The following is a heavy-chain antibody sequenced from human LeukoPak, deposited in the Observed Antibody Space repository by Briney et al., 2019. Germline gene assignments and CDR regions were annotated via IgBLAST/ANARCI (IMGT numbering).Heavy chain of an antibody. CDR1: GFTFSSYA. D-gene: IGHD6-13*01. CDR2: ISSSSSSI. J-gene: IGHJ4*02. Sequence: GGSLRLSCAASGFTFSSYAMSWVRQAPGKGLEWVAYISSSSSSIYYADSVKGRFTISRDNAKSSLYLQMNSLRAEDTAVYYCARVGRAAGRAYDFDYWGQGTLVTVSS. V-gene: IGHV3-48*04. CDR3: ARVGRAAGRAYDFDY.